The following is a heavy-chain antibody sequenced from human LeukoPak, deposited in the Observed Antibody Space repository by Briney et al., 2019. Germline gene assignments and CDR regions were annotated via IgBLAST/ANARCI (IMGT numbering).Heavy chain of an antibody. CDR1: GGSISSGDYY. Sequence: SETLSLTCTVSGGSISSGDYYWSWVRQPPGKGLEWIGHIYYSGSTYYNPSLKSRVSISEDTPKNQFSLKLSSVTAADTAVYYCARGPLRETNDAFDIWGQGTMVTVSS. D-gene: IGHD1-14*01. CDR2: IYYSGST. CDR3: ARGPLRETNDAFDI. V-gene: IGHV4-30-4*01. J-gene: IGHJ3*02.